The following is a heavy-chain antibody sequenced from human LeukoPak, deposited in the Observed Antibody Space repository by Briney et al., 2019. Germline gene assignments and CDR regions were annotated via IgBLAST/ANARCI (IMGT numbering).Heavy chain of an antibody. CDR3: ARRLVDSGASQVSDD. V-gene: IGHV4-34*01. J-gene: IGHJ4*02. D-gene: IGHD2-15*01. CDR1: GGSFSGYY. Sequence: SETLSLTCAVYGGSFSGYYWSWIRQPPGKGLEWIGEINDSGSVNCSPSLKNRVTLSVDTSKNQFSLRLSSVAAADTAVYYCARRLVDSGASQVSDDWGQGTLVTVSS. CDR2: INDSGSV.